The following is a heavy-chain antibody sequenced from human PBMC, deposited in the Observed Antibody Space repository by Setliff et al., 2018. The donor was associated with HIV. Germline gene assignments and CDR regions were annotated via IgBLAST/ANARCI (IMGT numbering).Heavy chain of an antibody. Sequence: GASVKVSCKASGGSFSNYAFSWVRQAPGQGLEWMGGIIPMFGTSNYARKFQGRGTLNADGSTITVYMELNSLTSEDTAIYYCTPSSRYTIFPSEAAFDIWGQGTLVTVSS. CDR2: IIPMFGTS. V-gene: IGHV1-69*13. CDR1: GGSFSNYA. CDR3: TPSSRYTIFPSEAAFDI. D-gene: IGHD3-16*02. J-gene: IGHJ3*02.